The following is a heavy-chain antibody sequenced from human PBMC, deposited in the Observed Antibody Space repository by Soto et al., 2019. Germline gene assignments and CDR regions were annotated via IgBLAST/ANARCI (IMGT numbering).Heavy chain of an antibody. CDR2: IWYDGSKQ. V-gene: IGHV3-33*01. Sequence: QVQLVESGGGVVQPGRSLRLSCVATGFTCSSDGMNWVRQAPGKGLEWVAVIWYDGSKQYYADSVKGRFSISRDNSKASLYLQMNSLRAEDTAVYYCARDVVGYCRSSTCENSDYWGQGTLVTVSS. D-gene: IGHD2-2*01. CDR3: ARDVVGYCRSSTCENSDY. J-gene: IGHJ4*02. CDR1: GFTCSSDG.